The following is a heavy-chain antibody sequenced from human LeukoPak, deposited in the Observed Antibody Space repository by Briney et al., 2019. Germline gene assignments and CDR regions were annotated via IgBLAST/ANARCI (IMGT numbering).Heavy chain of an antibody. CDR2: IYYSGST. V-gene: IGHV4-31*03. CDR3: AREAYYYGSGSYSPYYYYYAMDV. J-gene: IGHJ6*02. Sequence: SETLSLTCTVSGGSISSGGYYWSWMRQHPGKDLEGIGYIYYSGSTYYNPSLKSRVTISIDTSKNKLYLQLSSVSAADTAVYYCAREAYYYGSGSYSPYYYYYAMDVWGQGTTVTVSS. D-gene: IGHD3-10*01. CDR1: GGSISSGGYY.